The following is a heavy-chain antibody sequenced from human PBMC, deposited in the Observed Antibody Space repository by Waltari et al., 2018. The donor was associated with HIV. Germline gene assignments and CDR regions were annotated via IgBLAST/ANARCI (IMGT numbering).Heavy chain of an antibody. D-gene: IGHD1-26*01. V-gene: IGHV3-74*01. CDR1: GFTFSSYW. J-gene: IGHJ4*02. Sequence: EVQLVESGGGSVQPGGSLRLSCAASGFTFSSYWMHWVRQAPGKGLVWISRIDREGSNTSYADSVKGRFTISRDNAKNTVYLQMNSLRAEDTAVYYWARAGRDGKLPPDYWGQGTLVTVSS. CDR3: ARAGRDGKLPPDY. CDR2: IDREGSNT.